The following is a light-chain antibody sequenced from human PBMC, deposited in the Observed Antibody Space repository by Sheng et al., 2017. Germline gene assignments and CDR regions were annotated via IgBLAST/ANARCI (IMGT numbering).Light chain of an antibody. CDR2: DVS. Sequence: QSALTQPASVSGSPGQSITISCTGTSSDVGSYNLVSWYQQHPGKAPKLMIYDVSNRPSGVSNRFSGSKSGNTASLTISGLQAEDEADYYCSSYTSSSTPLVFGTGTKVTVL. CDR1: SSDVGSYNL. CDR3: SSYTSSSTPLV. J-gene: IGLJ1*01. V-gene: IGLV2-14*02.